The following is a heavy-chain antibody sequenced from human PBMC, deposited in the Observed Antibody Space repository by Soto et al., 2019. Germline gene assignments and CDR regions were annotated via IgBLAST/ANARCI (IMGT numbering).Heavy chain of an antibody. J-gene: IGHJ6*02. CDR3: ARDRYSGSYYYYYGMDV. CDR2: IYYSGST. D-gene: IGHD1-26*01. V-gene: IGHV4-30-4*01. CDR1: GGSITSGDYY. Sequence: SETLSLTCTVSGGSITSGDYYWSWIRQPPGKGLEWIGYIYYSGSTYYNPSLKSRVTISVDTSKNQFSMKLSSVTAADTAVYYCARDRYSGSYYYYYGMDVWGQGTTVTVS.